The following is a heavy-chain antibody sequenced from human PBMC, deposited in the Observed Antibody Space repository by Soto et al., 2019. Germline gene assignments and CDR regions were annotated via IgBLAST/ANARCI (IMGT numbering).Heavy chain of an antibody. D-gene: IGHD2-2*01. Sequence: PSENLSLTCAVSGGSISSGGYSWSWIRQPPGKGLEWIGYIYHSGSTYYNPSLKSRVTISVDRSKNQFSLKLSSVTAADTAVYYCARVPDRWGQGTLVTV. CDR3: ARVPDR. J-gene: IGHJ5*02. CDR1: GGSISSGGYS. CDR2: IYHSGST. V-gene: IGHV4-30-2*01.